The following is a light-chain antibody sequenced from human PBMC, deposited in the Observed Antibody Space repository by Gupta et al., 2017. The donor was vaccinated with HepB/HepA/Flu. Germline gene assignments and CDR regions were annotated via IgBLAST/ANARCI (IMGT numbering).Light chain of an antibody. CDR2: SAS. V-gene: IGKV1-39*02. CDR1: QAINSF. J-gene: IGKJ4*01. CDR3: QESFTPPFT. Sequence: DIQVTQFPSSLSASVGDTVTITCRTSQAINSFLNWYQHRPGRAPKLLTYSASVLQSGVPSRFSGSGSATEFTLTISGLLPEDFATYYCQESFTPPFTFGGGTRVEIK.